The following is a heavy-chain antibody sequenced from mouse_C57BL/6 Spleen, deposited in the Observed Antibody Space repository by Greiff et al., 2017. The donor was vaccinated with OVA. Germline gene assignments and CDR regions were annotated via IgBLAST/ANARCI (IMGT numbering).Heavy chain of an antibody. D-gene: IGHD2-4*01. Sequence: EVQLQQSGPELVKPGASVKISCKASGYTFTDYYMNWVKQSHGKSLEWIGDINPNNGGTSYNQKFKGKATLTVDKSSSTAYMELRSLTSEDSAVYYYARPYYDYDGWFAYWGQGTLVTVSA. J-gene: IGHJ3*01. CDR3: ARPYYDYDGWFAY. V-gene: IGHV1-26*01. CDR2: INPNNGGT. CDR1: GYTFTDYY.